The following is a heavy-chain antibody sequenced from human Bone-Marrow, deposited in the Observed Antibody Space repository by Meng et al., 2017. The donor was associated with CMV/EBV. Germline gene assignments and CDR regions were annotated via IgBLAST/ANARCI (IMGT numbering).Heavy chain of an antibody. CDR2: ISSSGSTI. J-gene: IGHJ4*02. Sequence: GESLKISCAASGFTFSDYYMSWIRQAPGKGLEWVSYISSSGSTIYYADSVKGRFTISRDNAKNSLYLQMNSLRAEDTAVYYCASGGVVPAAIPDNWGQGTLVTVSS. CDR3: ASGGVVPAAIPDN. D-gene: IGHD2-2*01. CDR1: GFTFSDYY. V-gene: IGHV3-11*04.